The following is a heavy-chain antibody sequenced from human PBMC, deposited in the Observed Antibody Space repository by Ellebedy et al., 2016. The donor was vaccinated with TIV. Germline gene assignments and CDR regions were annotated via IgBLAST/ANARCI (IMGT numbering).Heavy chain of an antibody. CDR1: GFIFSGSW. CDR3: ANFASVTN. D-gene: IGHD4-17*01. J-gene: IGHJ4*02. CDR2: IKEDGSTT. V-gene: IGHV3-7*01. Sequence: GESLKISXTASGFIFSGSWMHWVRQAPGKGLEWVANIKEDGSTTYYLDSVKGRFTISRDNAKNSLYLQMNSLRVEDTAVYCCANFASVTNWGQGTLVTVSS.